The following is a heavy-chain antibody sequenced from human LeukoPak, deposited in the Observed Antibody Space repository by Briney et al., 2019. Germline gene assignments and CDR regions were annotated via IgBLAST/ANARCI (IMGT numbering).Heavy chain of an antibody. D-gene: IGHD2-15*01. CDR1: GFSLSTSGMC. J-gene: IGHJ4*02. CDR3: ARIRSGGSGAYYFDY. CDR2: IDWDDDK. Sequence: SGPTLVNPTQTLTLTCTFSGFSLSTSGMCVSWIRQPPGKALEWLARIDWDDDKYYSTSLKTRLTISKDTSKNQVVLTMTNMDPVDTATYYCARIRSGGSGAYYFDYWGQGTLVTVSS. V-gene: IGHV2-70*11.